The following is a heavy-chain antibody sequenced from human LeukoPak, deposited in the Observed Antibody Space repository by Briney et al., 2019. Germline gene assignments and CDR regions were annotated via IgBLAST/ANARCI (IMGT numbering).Heavy chain of an antibody. CDR2: IWFDGSSY. CDR1: GFTFSNYA. V-gene: IGHV3-33*08. J-gene: IGHJ4*02. CDR3: ARDYSVSGNYLCYFDY. Sequence: PGGSLRLSCAASGFTFSNYAMHWVRQAPGKGLEWVALIWFDGSSYYYADSVKGRFTISRDNSKNTLHLQMNSLRAEDTAVYYCARDYSVSGNYLCYFDYWGQGTLVTVSS. D-gene: IGHD3-10*01.